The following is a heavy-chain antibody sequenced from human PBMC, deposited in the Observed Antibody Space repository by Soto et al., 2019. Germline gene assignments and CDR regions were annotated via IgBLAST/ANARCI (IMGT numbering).Heavy chain of an antibody. D-gene: IGHD1-1*01. V-gene: IGHV4-59*08. CDR1: GGSINSYY. CDR3: ARHWNDDWIDC. CDR2: IYYSGST. J-gene: IGHJ4*02. Sequence: SETLSLTCTVSGGSINSYYWSWIRQPPGKGLEWIGYIYYSGSTNYNPSLKSRVTISVDTSKNQFSLKLSSVTAADTAVYYCARHWNDDWIDCWGRGTLVTVSS.